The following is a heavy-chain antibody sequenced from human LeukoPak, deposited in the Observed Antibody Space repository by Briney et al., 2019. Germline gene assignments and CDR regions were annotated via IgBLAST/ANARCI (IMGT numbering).Heavy chain of an antibody. J-gene: IGHJ4*02. V-gene: IGHV4-34*01. CDR3: ARVQADSSGYPLSFGLDY. D-gene: IGHD3-22*01. CDR2: INHSGST. CDR1: GGSFSGYY. Sequence: SETLSLTCAVYGGSFSGYYWSWIRQPPGKGLEGIGEINHSGSTNYNPSLKSRVTISVDTSKNQFYLKLSSLTAADTAVYYCARVQADSSGYPLSFGLDYWGQGTLVTVSS.